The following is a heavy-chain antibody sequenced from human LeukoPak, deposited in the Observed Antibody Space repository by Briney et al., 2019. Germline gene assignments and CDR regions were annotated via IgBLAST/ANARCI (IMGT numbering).Heavy chain of an antibody. Sequence: GGSLRLSCTTTGFTFINYAMSWVRQAPGKGLEWVSSISGSGGSTFYADSVKGRFTISRDNSKNTLYLQMNSLRAEDTAVYYCAKGPGGDYYFDYWGQGTLVTVSS. CDR2: ISGSGGST. V-gene: IGHV3-23*01. CDR3: AKGPGGDYYFDY. CDR1: GFTFINYA. D-gene: IGHD2-21*02. J-gene: IGHJ4*02.